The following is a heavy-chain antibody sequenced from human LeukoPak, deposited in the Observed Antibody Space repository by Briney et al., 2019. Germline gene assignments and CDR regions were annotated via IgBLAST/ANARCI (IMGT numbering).Heavy chain of an antibody. V-gene: IGHV3-7*03. CDR3: ARDSSPYCGDDCYFDAFDL. CDR1: EFTFGSYW. D-gene: IGHD2-21*02. Sequence: GGSLRLSCVASEFTFGSYWMTWVRQAPGKGLEWVANINQDGRKEHYVDSVKGRFTISRDNAKNLLYLQMNSLRAEDTAVYYCARDSSPYCGDDCYFDAFDLWGQGTMVTFSS. J-gene: IGHJ3*01. CDR2: INQDGRKE.